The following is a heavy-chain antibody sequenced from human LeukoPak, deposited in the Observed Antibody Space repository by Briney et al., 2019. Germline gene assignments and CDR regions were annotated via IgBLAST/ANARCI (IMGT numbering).Heavy chain of an antibody. CDR2: ISSSGSKM. Sequence: GGSLRLSCAASGFAMSSYTMNWVRLAPGKGLEWVSSISSSGSKMYYADSLKGRFTVSRDNAKNSLYLQMNSLRAEDTAVYYCARALEADYWGQGTLVTVSS. CDR1: GFAMSSYT. V-gene: IGHV3-21*01. J-gene: IGHJ4*02. CDR3: ARALEADY.